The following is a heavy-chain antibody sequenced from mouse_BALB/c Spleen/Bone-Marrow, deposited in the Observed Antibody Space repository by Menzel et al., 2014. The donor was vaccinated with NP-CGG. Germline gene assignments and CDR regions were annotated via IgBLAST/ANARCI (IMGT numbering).Heavy chain of an antibody. V-gene: IGHV5-9-2*01. D-gene: IGHD2-4*01. CDR2: ISGGGSYT. Sequence: EVQLVESWGGLVKSGGSLKLFCAASGFTFSNYGMSLVRPTPEKRLGWVATISGGGSYTFYSDSVKGRFTISRDNAKNNLYLQLSSLRSEDTALYYCARHAYYDQTEVSFVYWGQGTLVTVSA. J-gene: IGHJ3*01. CDR1: GFTFSNYG. CDR3: ARHAYYDQTEVSFVY.